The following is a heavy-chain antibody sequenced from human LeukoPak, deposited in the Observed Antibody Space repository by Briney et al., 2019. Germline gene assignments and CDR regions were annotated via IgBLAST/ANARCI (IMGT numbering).Heavy chain of an antibody. D-gene: IGHD4/OR15-4a*01. V-gene: IGHV1-69*13. CDR3: ARGRVIHFGGIDVFDI. J-gene: IGHJ3*02. Sequence: SVKVSCKASGGTFGAFGINWVRQPPGQGLERMGGVNLLFGTTDYAQKCQGRVTITADESTNTAYMELSSLRSDDTAIYYCARGRVIHFGGIDVFDIWGQGTMVTVSS. CDR1: GGTFGAFG. CDR2: VNLLFGTT.